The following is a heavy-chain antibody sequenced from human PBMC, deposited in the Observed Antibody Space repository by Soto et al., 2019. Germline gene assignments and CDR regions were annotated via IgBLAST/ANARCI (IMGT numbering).Heavy chain of an antibody. CDR1: GFTFSSYG. CDR2: ISFDGNYK. D-gene: IGHD1-26*01. Sequence: QVQLVESGGGVVQPGRSLRLSCVGSGFTFSSYGMHWVRQAPGKGLEWLAVISFDGNYKYHADSVKGRFTISRDNSXNXLFLEMSSLRPEDTAVYYCVKDNLHSGSYANWYFDLWGRGTLVTVSS. J-gene: IGHJ2*01. V-gene: IGHV3-30*18. CDR3: VKDNLHSGSYANWYFDL.